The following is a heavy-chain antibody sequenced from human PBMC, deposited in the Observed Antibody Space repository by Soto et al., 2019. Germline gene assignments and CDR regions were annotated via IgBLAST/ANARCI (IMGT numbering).Heavy chain of an antibody. J-gene: IGHJ4*02. D-gene: IGHD3-9*01. CDR3: VRDRDWAFDY. Sequence: GGALRLSCVASGFTFSSYSMVWVRQAPGKGLEWVSYIFVSSTTIYYADSVQGRFTVSRDNAQNSLFLLMNSLRAEDTAVYYWVRDRDWAFDYWGRGTLVTVSS. CDR2: IFVSSTTI. V-gene: IGHV3-48*04. CDR1: GFTFSSYS.